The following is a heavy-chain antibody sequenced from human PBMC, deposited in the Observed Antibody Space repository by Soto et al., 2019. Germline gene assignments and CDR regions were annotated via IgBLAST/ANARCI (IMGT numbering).Heavy chain of an antibody. V-gene: IGHV4-59*01. D-gene: IGHD1-26*01. CDR1: GGSISGYY. CDR2: IYYSGST. CDR3: ARGDLAMGASADAFDI. J-gene: IGHJ3*02. Sequence: ASETLSLTCTVSGGSISGYYWNWFRQPPGKGLEWIGYIYYSGSTNYNPSLKSRVTISLDTSKNQFSLRLSSVTAADTAVYYCARGDLAMGASADAFDIWGQRTMVTVSS.